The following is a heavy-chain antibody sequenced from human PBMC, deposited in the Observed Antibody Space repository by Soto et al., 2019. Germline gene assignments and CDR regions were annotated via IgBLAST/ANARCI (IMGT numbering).Heavy chain of an antibody. CDR3: ARGGMGLVPAAITNWFDP. Sequence: SETLSLTCTVSGGSISSGDYYWSWIRQPPGKGLEWIGYIYYSGSTYYNPSLKSRVTISVDTSKNQFSLKLSSVTAADTAVYYCARGGMGLVPAAITNWFDPWGQGTLVTVSS. D-gene: IGHD2-2*01. CDR2: IYYSGST. CDR1: GGSISSGDYY. V-gene: IGHV4-30-4*01. J-gene: IGHJ5*02.